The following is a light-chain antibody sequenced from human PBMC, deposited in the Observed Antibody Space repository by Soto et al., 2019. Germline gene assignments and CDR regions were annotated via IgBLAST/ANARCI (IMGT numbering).Light chain of an antibody. J-gene: IGLJ1*01. CDR1: SSVVGGYNY. CDR3: SSYTSSSTPD. V-gene: IGLV2-14*01. CDR2: DVS. Sequence: QSVLTQPASVSGSPGQSITISCTGTSSVVGGYNYVSWYQQHPGKAPKLMIYDVSNRPSGVSNRFSGSKSGNTASLTISGLQAEDEADYYCSSYTSSSTPDFGTGTKVTVL.